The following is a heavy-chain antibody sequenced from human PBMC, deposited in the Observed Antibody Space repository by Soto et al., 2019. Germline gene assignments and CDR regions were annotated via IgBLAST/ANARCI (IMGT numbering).Heavy chain of an antibody. CDR3: ARLAVAGTTDY. J-gene: IGHJ4*02. D-gene: IGHD6-19*01. V-gene: IGHV5-10-1*01. CDR2: IDPSDSYT. Sequence: GASLKISYKGSGYSVTSYWISLVRQMPGKVLEWMGRIDPSDSYTNYSPSFQGHVTISADKSISTAYLQWSSLKASDTVTYYCARLAVAGTTDYWGQGTLVSVYS. CDR1: GYSVTSYW.